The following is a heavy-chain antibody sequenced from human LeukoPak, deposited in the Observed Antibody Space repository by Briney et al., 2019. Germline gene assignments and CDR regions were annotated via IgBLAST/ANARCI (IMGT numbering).Heavy chain of an antibody. Sequence: GGSLRISCAASGFTFSDYYMSWIRQAPGKGRGWVSIISGRDGSTYYADSVKGRFTISRDNSKNTLYLQMNSLRAEDTSVYYCARVIVFRGYMDVWGKGTTVTVSS. V-gene: IGHV3-23*01. CDR3: ARVIVFRGYMDV. CDR2: ISGRDGST. CDR1: GFTFSDYY. J-gene: IGHJ6*03. D-gene: IGHD3-16*02.